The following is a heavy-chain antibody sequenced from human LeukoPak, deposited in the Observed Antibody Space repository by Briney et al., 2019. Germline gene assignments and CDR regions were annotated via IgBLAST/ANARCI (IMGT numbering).Heavy chain of an antibody. CDR2: INTNGANT. V-gene: IGHV3-64*04. D-gene: IGHD3-10*01. J-gene: IGHJ4*02. CDR3: AREGYYGSGSPPSLYFDY. Sequence: GGSLRLSCSASGFTFKSYAMHWVRQAPGKGLGYVSSINTNGANTYYADSVKGRFTISRDNSRSTLYLQMNSLRPEDTAIYYCAREGYYGSGSPPSLYFDYWGQGTLVTVSS. CDR1: GFTFKSYA.